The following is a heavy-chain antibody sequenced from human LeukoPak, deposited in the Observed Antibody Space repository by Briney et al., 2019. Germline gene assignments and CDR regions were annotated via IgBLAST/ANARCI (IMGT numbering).Heavy chain of an antibody. CDR1: GGTFITYG. J-gene: IGHJ3*02. Sequence: SVKVSCKASGGTFITYGISWVRQAPGQGLEWMGGIVPLFGAAKYAQRFQGRVSIIADESTSTTYMELISLRSEDSAMYYCAREDRPYAFDIWGQGTMVTVSS. V-gene: IGHV1-69*13. CDR3: AREDRPYAFDI. D-gene: IGHD3-22*01. CDR2: IVPLFGAA.